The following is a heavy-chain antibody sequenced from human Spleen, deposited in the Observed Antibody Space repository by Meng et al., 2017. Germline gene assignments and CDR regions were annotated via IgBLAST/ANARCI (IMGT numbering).Heavy chain of an antibody. V-gene: IGHV1-2*06. CDR3: ARDEDISAAGKLFGDY. D-gene: IGHD6-13*01. CDR1: GYTFPDYW. Sequence: GRQVQSGAELKKPWASVKVSCKTSGYTFPDYWLHWVRRAPGQGLEWMGRINPKSGDTHYAQRFQGRVTMTGDTSISTAYMELSGLRSDDTAMYYCARDEDISAAGKLFGDYWGQGTLVTVSS. CDR2: INPKSGDT. J-gene: IGHJ4*02.